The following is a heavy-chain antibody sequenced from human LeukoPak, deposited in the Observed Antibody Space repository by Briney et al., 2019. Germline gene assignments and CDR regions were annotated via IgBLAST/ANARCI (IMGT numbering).Heavy chain of an antibody. Sequence: GGSLRLSCAASGFTFSSYDMSWVRQAPGKGLEWVSAISGSSGSTYYADSVKGRFTISRDNSKNTLYLQMNSLRAEDTAVYYCARDYDSSGLFDYWGQGTLVTVSS. D-gene: IGHD3-22*01. V-gene: IGHV3-23*01. CDR2: ISGSSGST. CDR3: ARDYDSSGLFDY. J-gene: IGHJ4*02. CDR1: GFTFSSYD.